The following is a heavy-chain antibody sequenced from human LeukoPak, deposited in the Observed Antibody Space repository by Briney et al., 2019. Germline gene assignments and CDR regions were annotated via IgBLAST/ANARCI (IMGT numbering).Heavy chain of an antibody. V-gene: IGHV4-34*01. Sequence: SETLSLTCAVYGGSFGGYYWSWIRQPPGKGLEWIGEINHSGSTNYNPSLKSRVTISVDTSKDQFSLKLSSVTAADTAVYYCARTSYGSGSYSDYWGQGTLVTVSS. CDR3: ARTSYGSGSYSDY. CDR2: INHSGST. D-gene: IGHD3-10*01. J-gene: IGHJ4*02. CDR1: GGSFGGYY.